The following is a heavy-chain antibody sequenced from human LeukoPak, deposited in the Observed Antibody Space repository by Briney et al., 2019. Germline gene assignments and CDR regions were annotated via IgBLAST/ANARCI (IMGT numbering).Heavy chain of an antibody. D-gene: IGHD4-17*01. CDR3: AKDIPNDYGDYDAFDI. CDR1: GFTFSSYA. CDR2: ISYDGSNK. V-gene: IGHV3-30-3*01. J-gene: IGHJ3*02. Sequence: PGRSLRLSCAASGFTFSSYAMHWVRQAPGKGLEWVAVISYDGSNKYYADSVKGRFTISRDNSKNTLYLQMNSLRAEDTAVYYCAKDIPNDYGDYDAFDIWGQGTMVTVSS.